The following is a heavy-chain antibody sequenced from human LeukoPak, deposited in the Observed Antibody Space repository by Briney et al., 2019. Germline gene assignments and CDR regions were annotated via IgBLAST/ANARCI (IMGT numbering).Heavy chain of an antibody. Sequence: SQTLSLTCAISGDSVSSNSAAWNWIRQSPSRGLEWLGRTYYRSKWYNDYAVSVKSRITINPDTSKNQFSLQLNSVTPEDTAVYYCARGVWDIVVVPAAMGRYYFDYWGQGTLVTVSS. D-gene: IGHD2-2*01. CDR3: ARGVWDIVVVPAAMGRYYFDY. CDR1: GDSVSSNSAA. V-gene: IGHV6-1*01. J-gene: IGHJ4*02. CDR2: TYYRSKWYN.